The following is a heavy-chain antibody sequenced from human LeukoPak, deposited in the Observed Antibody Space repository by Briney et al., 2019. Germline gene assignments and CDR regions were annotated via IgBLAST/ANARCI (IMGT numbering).Heavy chain of an antibody. D-gene: IGHD6-19*01. V-gene: IGHV4-4*07. CDR3: ARETTSGGDFDY. Sequence: SETLSLTCTVSGGSISSYYWSWIRQPAGNGLEWIGRIYTSGSTNYNPSLKSRVTMSVDTSKNQFSLKLSSVTAADTAVYYCARETTSGGDFDYWGQGALVTVSS. CDR1: GGSISSYY. CDR2: IYTSGST. J-gene: IGHJ4*02.